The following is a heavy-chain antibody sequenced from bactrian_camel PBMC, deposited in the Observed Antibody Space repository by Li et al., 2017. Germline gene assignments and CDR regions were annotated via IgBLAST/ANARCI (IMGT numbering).Heavy chain of an antibody. J-gene: IGHJ4*01. CDR2: IYRGGVRT. Sequence: VQLVESGGGLVQPGGSLRLSCAASGFTFSSYGMSWVRQAPGKGLEWVSAIYRGGVRTYYGDSVKGRFTVSFDDAKNTLYLEMNDPKDDDTAVYYCAGDADNWHWSYYWGQGTQVTVS. D-gene: IGHD1*01. CDR3: AGDADNWHWSYY. CDR1: GFTFSSYG. V-gene: IGHV3S40*01.